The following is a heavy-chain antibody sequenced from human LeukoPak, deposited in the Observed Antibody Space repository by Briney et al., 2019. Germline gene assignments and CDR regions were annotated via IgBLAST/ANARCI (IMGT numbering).Heavy chain of an antibody. CDR2: ITNSGST. D-gene: IGHD3-10*01. V-gene: IGHV4-59*08. J-gene: IGHJ4*02. CDR1: GGSISGYY. CDR3: ARHSRSSGN. Sequence: PSETLSLTCTVSGGSISGYYWSWIRQPPGKGLEWIGYITNSGSTNYNPSLKSRVTISVDTSKSQFSLKLSSVTAADTAVYYCARHSRSSGNWGQGTLVTVSS.